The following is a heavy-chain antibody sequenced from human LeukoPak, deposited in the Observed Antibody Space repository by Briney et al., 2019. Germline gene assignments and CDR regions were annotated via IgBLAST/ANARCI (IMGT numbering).Heavy chain of an antibody. CDR1: GYSISSGYY. D-gene: IGHD5-12*01. CDR2: IYTSGST. CDR3: ARDSGYGNVDY. Sequence: SETLSLTCTVSGYSISSGYYWSWIRQPAGKGLEWIGRIYTSGSTHYNPSLKSRITISVDTSKNQFSLKLSSVTAADTAVYYCARDSGYGNVDYWGQGTLVTVSS. J-gene: IGHJ4*02. V-gene: IGHV4-61*02.